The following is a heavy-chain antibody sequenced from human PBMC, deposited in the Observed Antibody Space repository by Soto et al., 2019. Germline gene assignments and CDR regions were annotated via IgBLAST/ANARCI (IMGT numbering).Heavy chain of an antibody. V-gene: IGHV3-33*01. Sequence: SLRLSCAASGFTFSSYGMHWVRQAPGKGLEWVAVIWYDGSNKYYADSVKGRFTISRDNSKNTLYLQMNGLRAEDTAVYYCARSKGGPGYFDYWGQGTLVTVSS. CDR3: ARSKGGPGYFDY. CDR1: GFTFSSYG. CDR2: IWYDGSNK. D-gene: IGHD3-16*01. J-gene: IGHJ4*02.